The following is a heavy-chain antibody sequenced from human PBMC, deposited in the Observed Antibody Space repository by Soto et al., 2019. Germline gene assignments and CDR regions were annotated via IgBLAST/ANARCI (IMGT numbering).Heavy chain of an antibody. Sequence: EVQLVESGGGLVQPGGSLRLSCAASGFTFSSHEMNWVRQAPGKGLEWVSYIDYSGSRTDYADSVKGRFTISRDNAKKSLYLQMYSLRADDTAIYDCVRDRTLLVPTSIDYWGHGTLVTVSS. J-gene: IGHJ4*01. V-gene: IGHV3-48*03. D-gene: IGHD3-3*01. CDR3: VRDRTLLVPTSIDY. CDR1: GFTFSSHE. CDR2: IDYSGSRT.